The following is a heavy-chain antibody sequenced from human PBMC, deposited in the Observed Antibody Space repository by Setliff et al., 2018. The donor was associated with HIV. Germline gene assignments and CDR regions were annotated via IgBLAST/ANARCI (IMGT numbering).Heavy chain of an antibody. CDR2: IISSSTNI. V-gene: IGHV3-21*01. CDR1: GFTFSSYS. CDR3: ARGGRGADNAFDI. D-gene: IGHD1-26*01. J-gene: IGHJ3*02. Sequence: GGSLRLSCEASGFTFSSYSINWVRQAPGKGLEWVSSIISSSTNIYYADSVKGRFTISRYTAKNSLYLQMNSLRAEDTALYYCARGGRGADNAFDIWGQGTMVTVSS.